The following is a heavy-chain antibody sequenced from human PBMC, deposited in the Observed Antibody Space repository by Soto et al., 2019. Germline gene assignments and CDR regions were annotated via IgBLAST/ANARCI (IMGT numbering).Heavy chain of an antibody. CDR1: GGSISSGGYS. Sequence: SETLSLTCAVSGGSISSGGYSWCSIWQPPGKGLECVAYIYHSGDAYYNPSRKSRVTISVDRSKNQFSLRLSSVPGADTAVYYCARSKDSEERSGYYGVGIDPWGQGTLGTVSS. D-gene: IGHD3-3*01. CDR2: IYHSGDA. CDR3: ARSKDSEERSGYYGVGIDP. J-gene: IGHJ5*02. V-gene: IGHV4-30-2*01.